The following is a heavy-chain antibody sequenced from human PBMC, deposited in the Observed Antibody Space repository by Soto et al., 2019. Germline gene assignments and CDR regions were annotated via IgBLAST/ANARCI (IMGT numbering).Heavy chain of an antibody. Sequence: PGGSLRLCCAASGFTFSSYGMHWVRQAPGKGLEWVAVIWYDGSNKYYADSVKGRFTISRDNSKNTLYLQMNSLRAEDTAVYYCARSIAVADPFDYWGQGTLVTVS. CDR3: ARSIAVADPFDY. D-gene: IGHD6-19*01. J-gene: IGHJ4*02. CDR2: IWYDGSNK. V-gene: IGHV3-33*01. CDR1: GFTFSSYG.